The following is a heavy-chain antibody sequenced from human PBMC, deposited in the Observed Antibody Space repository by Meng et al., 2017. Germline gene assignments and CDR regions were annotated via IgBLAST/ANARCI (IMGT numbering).Heavy chain of an antibody. J-gene: IGHJ3*02. CDR2: IYYSGST. V-gene: IGHV4-31*03. CDR3: ARDSFVDTAMVTPDAFDI. CDR1: GGSTSSGGYY. D-gene: IGHD5-18*01. Sequence: SETLSLTCTLSGGSTSSGGYYWSWIRQHPGKGLEWIGYIYYSGSTYYNPYLKSRVTISVDTSKNQFSLKLSSVTAADTAVYYCARDSFVDTAMVTPDAFDIWGQGTMVTVSS.